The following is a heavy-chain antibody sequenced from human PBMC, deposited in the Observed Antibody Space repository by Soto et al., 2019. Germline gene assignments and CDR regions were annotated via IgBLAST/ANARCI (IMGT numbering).Heavy chain of an antibody. Sequence: QVQLVQSGAEVKKPGASVKVSCKASGYTFTTYGMSWVRHAPGQGLDWMGWISTYNGNTKYAERLQGRVTMTTDTTTSTAYMELRSLRSDDTAVYYCARWPTDYYDNSGDYFLDYWGQGTLVTVSS. CDR2: ISTYNGNT. D-gene: IGHD3-22*01. J-gene: IGHJ4*02. CDR3: ARWPTDYYDNSGDYFLDY. V-gene: IGHV1-18*01. CDR1: GYTFTTYG.